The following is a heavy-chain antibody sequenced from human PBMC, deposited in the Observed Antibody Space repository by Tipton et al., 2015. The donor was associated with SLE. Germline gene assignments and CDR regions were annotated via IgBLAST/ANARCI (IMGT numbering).Heavy chain of an antibody. CDR2: IHHNGNT. CDR3: ARGEIAILGGAAYFQH. D-gene: IGHD3-3*01. V-gene: IGHV4-38-2*02. J-gene: IGHJ1*01. Sequence: TLSLTCSVSGYSISSGYYWGWIRQPPGKGLEWIGSIHHNGNTYYNPSLKSRVTISVDTSKNQFSLKLTSVTGADTAVYYCARGEIAILGGAAYFQHWGQGTLVSVSS. CDR1: GYSISSGYY.